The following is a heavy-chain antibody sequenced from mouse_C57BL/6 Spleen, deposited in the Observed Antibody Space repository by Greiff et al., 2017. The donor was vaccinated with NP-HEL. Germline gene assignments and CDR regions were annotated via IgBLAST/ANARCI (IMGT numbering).Heavy chain of an antibody. V-gene: IGHV1-18*01. D-gene: IGHD1-1*01. Sequence: VQLQQSGPELVKPGASVKIPCKASGYTFTDYNMDWVKQSPGKSLEWIGDINPNNGGTIYNQKFKGKATLTVDKSSSTAYMELRSLTSEDTAVYYCARGKVSNYYGSSYGYFDVWGTGTTVTVSS. CDR3: ARGKVSNYYGSSYGYFDV. CDR1: GYTFTDYN. CDR2: INPNNGGT. J-gene: IGHJ1*03.